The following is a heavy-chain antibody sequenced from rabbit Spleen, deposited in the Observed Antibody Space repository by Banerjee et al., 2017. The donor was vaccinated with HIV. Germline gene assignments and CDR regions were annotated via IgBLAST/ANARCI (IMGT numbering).Heavy chain of an antibody. CDR2: IDPVFGIT. D-gene: IGHD2-1*01. V-gene: IGHV1S47*01. J-gene: IGHJ4*01. CDR3: VREVAAVIGGDYGPYYFDF. Sequence: QEQVVESGGGLVQPGGSLKVSCKASGFDFSSYGVSWVRQAPGKGLEWIGYIDPVFGITYYANWVNGRFTISRDNAQNTLFLQLNSLTAADTATYFCVREVAAVIGGDYGPYYFDFWGPGTLVT. CDR1: GFDFSSYG.